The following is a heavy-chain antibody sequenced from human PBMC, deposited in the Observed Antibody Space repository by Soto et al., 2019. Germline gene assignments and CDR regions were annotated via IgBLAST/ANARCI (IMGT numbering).Heavy chain of an antibody. D-gene: IGHD2-21*02. V-gene: IGHV3-23*01. CDR3: AKYRTVETTTIFDY. CDR2: ISGSAGTI. Sequence: EVQLLESGGGLVQPGGSLRLSFAASGFIFTNYYMTWVRQAPGKGLEWVSSISGSAGTIYYADPVKGRFTISRDNSKDTLYLQMNSLRAEDTAVYYCAKYRTVETTTIFDYWGQGILVTVSS. CDR1: GFIFTNYY. J-gene: IGHJ4*02.